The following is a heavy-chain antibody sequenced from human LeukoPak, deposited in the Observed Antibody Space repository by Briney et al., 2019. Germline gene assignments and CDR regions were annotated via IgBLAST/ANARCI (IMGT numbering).Heavy chain of an antibody. D-gene: IGHD6-19*01. V-gene: IGHV3-21*01. Sequence: GGSLRLSCAASGFTFSSYSMNWVRQAPGKGLEWVSSISSSSSYIYYADSVKGRFTISRDNAKNSLYLQMNSLRAEDTAVYYCARDIAVALSVFDIWGQGTLVTVSS. CDR3: ARDIAVALSVFDI. CDR2: ISSSSSYI. CDR1: GFTFSSYS. J-gene: IGHJ3*02.